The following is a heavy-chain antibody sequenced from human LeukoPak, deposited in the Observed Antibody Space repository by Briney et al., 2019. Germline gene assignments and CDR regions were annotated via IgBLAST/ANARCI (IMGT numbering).Heavy chain of an antibody. J-gene: IGHJ3*02. CDR2: ISSSSSYI. CDR1: GFTFSSYS. Sequence: GGSLRLSCAASGFTFSSYSMNWVRQAPGKGLEWVSSISSSSSYIYYADSVKGRFTISRDNAKNSLHLQMNSLRAEDTAVYYCARDGGYSYGYSAFDIWGQGTMVTVSS. CDR3: ARDGGYSYGYSAFDI. V-gene: IGHV3-21*04. D-gene: IGHD5-18*01.